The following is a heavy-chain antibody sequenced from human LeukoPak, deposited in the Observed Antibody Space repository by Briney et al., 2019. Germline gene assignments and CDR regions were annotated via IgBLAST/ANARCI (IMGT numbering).Heavy chain of an antibody. V-gene: IGHV4-34*01. J-gene: IGHJ4*02. CDR1: GGSFSGNY. CDR2: INHSGST. CDR3: ARAQGYCSGGSCYKIDC. Sequence: PSETLSLTCAVYGGSFSGNYWSWIRQPPGKGMEWIGEINHSGSTNYNPSLKSRVTISVDTSKNQFSLKLSSVTAADTAVYYCARAQGYCSGGSCYKIDCWGQGTLVTVSS. D-gene: IGHD2-15*01.